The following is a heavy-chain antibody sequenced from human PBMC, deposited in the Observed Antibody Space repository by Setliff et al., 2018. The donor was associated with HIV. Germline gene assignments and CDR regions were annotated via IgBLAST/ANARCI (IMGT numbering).Heavy chain of an antibody. CDR2: ISGSGSTT. J-gene: IGHJ4*02. CDR3: AKLQEGHVYSHYDS. CDR1: GFTFTSYA. V-gene: IGHV3-23*01. Sequence: GGSLRLSCAGSGSGGSGFTFTSYAMNWVRQAPGKGLEWVSSISGSGSTTYYADSVKGRLTISRDNSQNALYLHMNSLRAEDTAVYYCAKLQEGHVYSHYDSWGQGTLVTVSS. D-gene: IGHD2-21*01.